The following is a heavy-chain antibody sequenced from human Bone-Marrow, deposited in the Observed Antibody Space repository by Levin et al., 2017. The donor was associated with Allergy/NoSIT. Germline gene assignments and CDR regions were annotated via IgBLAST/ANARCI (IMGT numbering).Heavy chain of an antibody. Sequence: GASVKVSCRAFGYTFSDYYIHLIRQAPGQGLEWMGWINPDGGDSKYAPKFYGRLIMTRSLSLQTVDIQLRSLTSDDTAIYYCATDRQIGVLPDERGFGPWGQGTLVIVSS. CDR2: INPDGGDS. CDR3: ATDRQIGVLPDERGFGP. J-gene: IGHJ5*01. CDR1: GYTFSDYY. V-gene: IGHV1-2*02. D-gene: IGHD5/OR15-5a*01.